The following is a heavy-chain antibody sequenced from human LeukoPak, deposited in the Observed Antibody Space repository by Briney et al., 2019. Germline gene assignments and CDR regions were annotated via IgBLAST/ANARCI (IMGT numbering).Heavy chain of an antibody. D-gene: IGHD3-10*01. CDR3: AKDLVNNYYGSGSYYSLIDY. CDR2: IYSGGST. CDR1: GFTVSSNY. Sequence: GGSLRLSCVVSGFTVSSNYMSWVRQAPGKGLEWVSLIYSGGSTYYADSVKGRFTISRDNSKNTLYLQMNSLRAEDTAVYYCAKDLVNNYYGSGSYYSLIDYWGQGTLVTVSS. V-gene: IGHV3-53*05. J-gene: IGHJ4*02.